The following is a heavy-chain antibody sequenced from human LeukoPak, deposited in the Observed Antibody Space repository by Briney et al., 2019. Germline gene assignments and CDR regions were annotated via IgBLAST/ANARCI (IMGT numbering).Heavy chain of an antibody. CDR1: GGSISGYY. CDR3: ASGGVTMVRGRGTFDY. J-gene: IGHJ4*02. D-gene: IGHD3-10*01. CDR2: INHSGST. V-gene: IGHV4-34*01. Sequence: SETLSLTCTVSGGSISGYYWSWIRQPPGKGLEWIGEINHSGSTNYNPSLKSRVTISVDTSKNQFSLKLSSVTAADTAVYYCASGGVTMVRGRGTFDYWGQGTLVTVSS.